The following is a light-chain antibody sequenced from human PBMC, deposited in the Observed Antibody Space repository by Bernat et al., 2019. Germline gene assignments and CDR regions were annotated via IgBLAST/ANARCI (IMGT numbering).Light chain of an antibody. CDR1: SSDVGSYNR. V-gene: IGLV2-18*02. J-gene: IGLJ2*01. CDR2: EVS. Sequence: QSALTQPPSVSGSPGQSVAISCTGTSSDVGSYNRVSWYQQPPGTAPKLIIYEVSHRPSGVPDRFSGSKSGNTASLTISGLQAEDEADYYCRSFTSSSTLLFGGGTKLTVL. CDR3: RSFTSSSTLL.